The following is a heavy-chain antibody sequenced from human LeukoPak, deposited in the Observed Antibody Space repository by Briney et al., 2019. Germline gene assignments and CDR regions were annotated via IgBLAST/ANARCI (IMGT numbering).Heavy chain of an antibody. D-gene: IGHD3-22*01. CDR1: GGSISSSNW. J-gene: IGHJ5*02. CDR3: ARGRSWWGYYYDSSGSNWFDP. Sequence: PSETLSLTCAVSGGSISSSNWWSWVRQPPGKGLEWIGEIYHSGSTNYNPSLKSRVTISVDKSKNQFSLKLSSVTAADTAVYYCARGRSWWGYYYDSSGSNWFDPWGQGTLVTVSS. V-gene: IGHV4-4*02. CDR2: IYHSGST.